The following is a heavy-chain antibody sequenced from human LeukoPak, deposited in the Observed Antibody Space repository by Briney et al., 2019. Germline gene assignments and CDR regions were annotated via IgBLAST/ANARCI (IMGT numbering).Heavy chain of an antibody. Sequence: GGSLRLSCAASGFTFSSYAMHWVRQAPGKGLEYVSAISSNRGSTYYANSVKGRFTISRDNSKNTLYLQMGSLRAEDMAVYYCTRDYYDSSGPLGPAGYWGQGTLVTVSS. CDR1: GFTFSSYA. J-gene: IGHJ4*02. D-gene: IGHD3-22*01. V-gene: IGHV3-64*01. CDR2: ISSNRGST. CDR3: TRDYYDSSGPLGPAGY.